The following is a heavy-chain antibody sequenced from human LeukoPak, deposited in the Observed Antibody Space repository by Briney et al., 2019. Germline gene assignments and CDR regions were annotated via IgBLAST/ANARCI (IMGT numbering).Heavy chain of an antibody. CDR2: ISGSGGST. J-gene: IGHJ4*02. V-gene: IGHV3-23*01. Sequence: GGSLRLSCAASGFTFSSYGMSWVRQAPGKGLEWVSAISGSGGSTYYADSVKGRFTISRDNSKNTLYLQMSSLRAEDTAVYYCAREESSSSGYYFDYWGQGALVTVSS. CDR3: AREESSSSGYYFDY. D-gene: IGHD6-6*01. CDR1: GFTFSSYG.